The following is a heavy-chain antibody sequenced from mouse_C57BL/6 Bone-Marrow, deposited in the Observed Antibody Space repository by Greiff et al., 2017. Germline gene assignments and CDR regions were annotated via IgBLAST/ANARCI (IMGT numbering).Heavy chain of an antibody. CDR3: ASSSTAVLATDYSMDY. D-gene: IGHD1-1*01. CDR1: GYSFTGYY. CDR2: IYPYNGVS. V-gene: IGHV1-31*01. J-gene: IGHJ4*01. Sequence: EVKLQESGPELVKPGASVKISCKASGYSFTGYYMHWVKQSHGNILDWIGYIYPYNGVSSYNQKFKGKATLPVDKSSSTAYMELRSLTSEDSAVYYCASSSTAVLATDYSMDYWGQGTSVTVSS.